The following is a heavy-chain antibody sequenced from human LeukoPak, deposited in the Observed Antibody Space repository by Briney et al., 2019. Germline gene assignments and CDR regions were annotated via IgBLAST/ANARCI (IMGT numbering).Heavy chain of an antibody. V-gene: IGHV3-49*03. CDR2: IRSKAYGGTT. J-gene: IGHJ4*02. D-gene: IGHD6-13*01. CDR1: GYSISSGYY. Sequence: LTCTVSGYSISSGYYWGWIRQPPGKGLEWVGFIRSKAYGGTTEYAASVKGRFTISRDDSKSIAYLQMNSLKTEDTAVYYCTRESSWYLNFDYWGQGTLVTVSS. CDR3: TRESSWYLNFDY.